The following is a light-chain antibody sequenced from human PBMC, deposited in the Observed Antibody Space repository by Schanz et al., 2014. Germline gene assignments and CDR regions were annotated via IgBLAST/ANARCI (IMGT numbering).Light chain of an antibody. CDR1: QSVSSN. CDR2: GAS. V-gene: IGKV3D-15*02. J-gene: IGKJ4*01. CDR3: QQYGSSPLVT. Sequence: EIVMTQSPATLSVSPGERATLSCRASQSVSSNLAWYQQKPGQAPRLLIRGASTRAAGVPARFSGSGSGTEFTLTISRLEPEDFAVYYCQQYGSSPLVTFGGGTKVEIK.